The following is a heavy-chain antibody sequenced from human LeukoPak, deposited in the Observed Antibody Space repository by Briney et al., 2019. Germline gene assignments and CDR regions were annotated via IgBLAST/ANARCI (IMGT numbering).Heavy chain of an antibody. CDR1: GYTFTSNY. J-gene: IGHJ3*02. D-gene: IGHD3-22*01. V-gene: IGHV1-46*01. CDR2: ISPSGGST. CDR3: ARDRLSTMIVTLVPDAFDI. Sequence: ASVKVSCKAFGYTFTSNYMHWVRQAPGQGPEWMGVISPSGGSTTYAQKFQGRVTLTRDMSTSTDYLELSSLRSDDTAVYYCARDRLSTMIVTLVPDAFDIWGQGTMVTVSS.